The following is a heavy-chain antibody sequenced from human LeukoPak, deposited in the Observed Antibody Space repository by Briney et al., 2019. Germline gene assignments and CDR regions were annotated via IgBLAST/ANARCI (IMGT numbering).Heavy chain of an antibody. D-gene: IGHD3-9*01. CDR3: AKNVLRYFDWWDY. CDR1: GFTFSSYA. J-gene: IGHJ4*02. Sequence: PGGSLRLSCAASGFTFSSYAMSWVRQAPGKGLEWVSAISGSGGSTYYADSVKGRFTIPRDNSKNTLYLQMNSLRAEDTAVYYCAKNVLRYFDWWDYWGQGTLVTVSS. V-gene: IGHV3-23*01. CDR2: ISGSGGST.